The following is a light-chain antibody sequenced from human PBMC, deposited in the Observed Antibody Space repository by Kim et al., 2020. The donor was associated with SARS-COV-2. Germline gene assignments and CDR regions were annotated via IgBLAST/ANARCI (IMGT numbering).Light chain of an antibody. CDR1: QSVFYNSNKKNY. J-gene: IGKJ4*01. Sequence: DIVMTQSPDSLVVSLGERATITCKSSQSVFYNSNKKNYLAWYQPKPRQPPKLLIYWASTRESGVPDRFSGSGSGTDFTLTITSLQAEDVAVYYCQQYFTIPLTFGGGTKVDIK. CDR3: QQYFTIPLT. CDR2: WAS. V-gene: IGKV4-1*01.